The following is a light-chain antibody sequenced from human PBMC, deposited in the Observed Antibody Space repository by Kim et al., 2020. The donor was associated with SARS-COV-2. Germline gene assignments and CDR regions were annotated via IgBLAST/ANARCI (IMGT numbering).Light chain of an antibody. J-gene: IGLJ1*01. CDR1: NLGAKD. CDR2: QDK. Sequence: TANISCSGDNLGAKDVSWYQQKPGQSPVLVIYQDKKRPSGIPERFSGSNSGNTATLTISGTQALDEADYYCQAWDSGTHYVFGSGTKVTVL. V-gene: IGLV3-1*01. CDR3: QAWDSGTHYV.